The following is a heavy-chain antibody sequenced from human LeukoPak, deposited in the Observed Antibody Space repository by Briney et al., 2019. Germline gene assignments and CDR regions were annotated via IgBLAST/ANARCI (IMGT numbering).Heavy chain of an antibody. D-gene: IGHD2-2*01. J-gene: IGHJ4*02. CDR1: GFTVSSNY. CDR2: IYSGGST. Sequence: PGGSLRLSCAASGFTVSSNYMSWVRQAPGKGLEWVSVIYSGGSTYYADSVKGRFTISRDNSKNTLYLQMNSLRAEDTAVYYCAKDAGDIVVVPAAKHFDYWGQGTLVTVSS. CDR3: AKDAGDIVVVPAAKHFDY. V-gene: IGHV3-53*01.